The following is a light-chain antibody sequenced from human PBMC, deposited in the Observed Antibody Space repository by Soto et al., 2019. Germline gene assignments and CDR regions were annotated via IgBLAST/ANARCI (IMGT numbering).Light chain of an antibody. CDR3: QQYGSSVYT. CDR1: QSVSSSY. J-gene: IGKJ2*01. V-gene: IGKV3-20*01. CDR2: GAS. Sequence: EIVLTQSPGTLSLSPGERATLSCRASQSVSSSYLAWYQQKPGQAPTLLISGASTRATGIPDRFSGSGSGTDFTLTISRLEPEDFAVYYCQQYGSSVYTFGQGTKLEIK.